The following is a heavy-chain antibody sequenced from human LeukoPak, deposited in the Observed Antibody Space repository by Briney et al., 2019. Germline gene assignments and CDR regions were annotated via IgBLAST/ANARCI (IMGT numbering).Heavy chain of an antibody. CDR3: TRDGGSSGNTAFDI. J-gene: IGHJ3*02. V-gene: IGHV3-72*01. CDR2: SRNRANSHTT. D-gene: IGHD6-19*01. CDR1: GFSLSDQF. Sequence: GGSLRLSCAASGFSLSDQFMDWVRQAPGKGLEWIGRSRNRANSHTTEYAASVKGRFTISRDDSGNLMYLQMNSLKIEDTAVYFCTRDGGSSGNTAFDIWGQGTEVTVSS.